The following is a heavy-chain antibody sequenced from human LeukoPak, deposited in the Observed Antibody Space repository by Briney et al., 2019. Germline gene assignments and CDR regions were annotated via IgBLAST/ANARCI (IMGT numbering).Heavy chain of an antibody. Sequence: ASVKVSCKASGYTFTDYYMHWVRQAPGQGLEWMGWINPDSGGPNYAQKFQGRVTMTRDTSITTAYMELSSLRSEDTAVYYCARDRWNYFDYWGQGTLVTVSS. V-gene: IGHV1-2*02. D-gene: IGHD1-1*01. CDR3: ARDRWNYFDY. J-gene: IGHJ4*02. CDR1: GYTFTDYY. CDR2: INPDSGGP.